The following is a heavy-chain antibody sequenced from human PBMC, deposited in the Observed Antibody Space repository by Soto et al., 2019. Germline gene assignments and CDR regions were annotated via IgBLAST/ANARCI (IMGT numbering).Heavy chain of an antibody. V-gene: IGHV1-46*03. J-gene: IGHJ4*02. CDR1: GYTFTSYY. D-gene: IGHD5-12*01. CDR3: ARDLANSRYGTYYFDY. Sequence: ASVKVSCKASGYTFTSYYMHWVRQAPGQGLEWMGIINPSGGSTSYAQKFQGRVTMTRDTSTSTVYMELSSLRSEDTAVYYCARDLANSRYGTYYFDYWGQGTLVTVSA. CDR2: INPSGGST.